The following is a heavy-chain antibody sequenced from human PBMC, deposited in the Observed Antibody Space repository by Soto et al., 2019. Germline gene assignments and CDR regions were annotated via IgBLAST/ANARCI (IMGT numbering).Heavy chain of an antibody. D-gene: IGHD1-1*01. CDR3: VRQSGAWYRFDF. J-gene: IGHJ4*02. Sequence: QVQLQQWGAGLLKPSQTLSLTCTGYGGSFSAYHWSWIRQSPGKGLEWIGEVNHSGGTNYNPTLRSRATISIDTSKNQFALQLTSVTVADAAVYFCVRQSGAWYRFDFWGQGTLVSVSS. CDR2: VNHSGGT. V-gene: IGHV4-34*01. CDR1: GGSFSAYH.